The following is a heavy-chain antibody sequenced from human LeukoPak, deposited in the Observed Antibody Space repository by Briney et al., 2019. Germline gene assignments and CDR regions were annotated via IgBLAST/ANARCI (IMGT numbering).Heavy chain of an antibody. Sequence: GGSLRLSCAASGFTFSSYGMNWARQAPGKGLEWVSGISGDAGRTYYADSVKGRFTIYRDNSKNTLYLQMNSLRAEDTAVYYCAKEGWGGPELRYFVWWDYWGQGTLVTVSS. CDR2: ISGDAGRT. CDR1: GFTFSSYG. V-gene: IGHV3-23*01. CDR3: AKEGWGGPELRYFVWWDY. D-gene: IGHD3-9*01. J-gene: IGHJ4*02.